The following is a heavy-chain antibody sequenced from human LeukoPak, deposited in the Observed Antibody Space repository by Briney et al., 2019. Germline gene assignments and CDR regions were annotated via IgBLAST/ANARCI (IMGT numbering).Heavy chain of an antibody. CDR1: GDSIRSSGYY. D-gene: IGHD1-26*01. V-gene: IGHV4-39*01. CDR3: ARLGLVSYYYYMDV. CDR2: IYYNGRT. J-gene: IGHJ6*03. Sequence: PSETLSLTCTVSGDSIRSSGYYWGWIRQPPGKGLECIVSIYYNGRTYYNPSLKSRVTISVDTSKNQFSLKLTSVLVADTAVYYCARLGLVSYYYYMDVWGKGTTVTVSS.